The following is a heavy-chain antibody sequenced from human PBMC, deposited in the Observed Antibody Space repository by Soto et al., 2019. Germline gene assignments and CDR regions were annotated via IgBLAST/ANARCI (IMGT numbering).Heavy chain of an antibody. CDR3: ARDPGPPLYSSGWTFGY. V-gene: IGHV6-1*01. D-gene: IGHD6-19*01. J-gene: IGHJ4*02. Sequence: SQTLSLTCAISRDSVSSNSAAWNWIRQSPSRGLEWLGRTYYRSKWYNDYAVSVKSRIAINPDTSKNQFSLQLNSVTPEDTAVYYCARDPGPPLYSSGWTFGYWGQGTLVTVSS. CDR2: TYYRSKWYN. CDR1: RDSVSSNSAA.